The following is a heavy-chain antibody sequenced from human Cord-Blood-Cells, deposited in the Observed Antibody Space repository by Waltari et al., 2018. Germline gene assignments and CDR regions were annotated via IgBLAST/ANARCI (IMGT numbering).Heavy chain of an antibody. V-gene: IGHV1-24*01. J-gene: IGHJ4*02. CDR1: GYTLTELS. CDR3: ATNTPPYDSSGYYFDY. CDR2: FDPEDGET. Sequence: HLVQPGAEVKKPGASVKVSCKVSGYTLTELSIHWVRQAPGKGLEWMGGFDPEDGETIYAQKFQGRVTMTEDTSTDTAYMELSSLRSEDTAVYYCATNTPPYDSSGYYFDYWGQGTLVTVSS. D-gene: IGHD3-22*01.